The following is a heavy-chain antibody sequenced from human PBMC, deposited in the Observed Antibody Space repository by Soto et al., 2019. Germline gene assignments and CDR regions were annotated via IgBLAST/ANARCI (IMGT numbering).Heavy chain of an antibody. D-gene: IGHD2-2*01. Sequence: SETLSLTCTVCGGSISSYYWSWIRQPPGKGLEWIGYIYYSGSTNYNPSLKSRVTISVDTSKNQFSLKLSSVTAADTAVYYCAIQTRYCSSTSCCSPYMDVWGKGTTVTVSS. CDR1: GGSISSYY. V-gene: IGHV4-59*08. J-gene: IGHJ6*03. CDR3: AIQTRYCSSTSCCSPYMDV. CDR2: IYYSGST.